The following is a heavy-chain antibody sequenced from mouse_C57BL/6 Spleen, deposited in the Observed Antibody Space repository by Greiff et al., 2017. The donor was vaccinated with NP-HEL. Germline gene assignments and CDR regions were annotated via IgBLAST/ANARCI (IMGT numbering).Heavy chain of an antibody. D-gene: IGHD1-1*01. V-gene: IGHV1-80*01. CDR1: GYAFSSYW. CDR2: IYPGDGDT. J-gene: IGHJ1*01. Sequence: VQLQQSGAELVKPGASVKISCKASGYAFSSYWMNWVKQRPGKGLEWIGQIYPGDGDTNYNGKFKGKATLTADKSSSTAYMQLSSLTSEDSAVYFGARGEDYYGSSYWYFDVWGPGTTVTVSS. CDR3: ARGEDYYGSSYWYFDV.